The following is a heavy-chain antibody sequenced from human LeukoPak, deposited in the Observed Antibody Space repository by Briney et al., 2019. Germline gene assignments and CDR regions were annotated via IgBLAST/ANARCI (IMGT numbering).Heavy chain of an antibody. CDR1: GGSVSSGSYY. V-gene: IGHV4-61*01. J-gene: IGHJ6*02. Sequence: SETLSLTCTVSGGSVSSGSYYWSWIRQPPGKGLEWIGYIYYSGSTNYNPPLKSRVTISVDTSKNQFSLKLSSVTAADTAVYYCARDYSSSGYYYYGMDVWGQGTTVTVSS. D-gene: IGHD6-13*01. CDR3: ARDYSSSGYYYYGMDV. CDR2: IYYSGST.